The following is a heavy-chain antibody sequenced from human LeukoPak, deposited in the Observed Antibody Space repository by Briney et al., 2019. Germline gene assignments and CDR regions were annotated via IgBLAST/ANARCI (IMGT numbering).Heavy chain of an antibody. Sequence: PSETLSLTCAVYGWSFSGYYWSWIRQPPGKGLEWIGEINHRGSTNYYPSLKSRVTISVETSNNQCSLKLSSVTAADTAVYYCARVSGYSSSWLDYWGQGTLVTVSS. V-gene: IGHV4-34*01. J-gene: IGHJ4*02. CDR2: INHRGST. CDR3: ARVSGYSSSWLDY. D-gene: IGHD6-13*01. CDR1: GWSFSGYY.